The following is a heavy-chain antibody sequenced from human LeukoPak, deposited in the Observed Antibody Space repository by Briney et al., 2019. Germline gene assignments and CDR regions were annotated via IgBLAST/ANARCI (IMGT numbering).Heavy chain of an antibody. D-gene: IGHD5-24*01. V-gene: IGHV4-59*01. Sequence: KPSETLSLTCTVSGGSISSYYWSWIRQPPGKGLEWIGYIYYSGSTNYNPSLKSRVTISVDTSKNRFSLKLSSVTAADTAVYYCASSNYYAFDIWGQGTMVTVSS. CDR3: ASSNYYAFDI. J-gene: IGHJ3*02. CDR2: IYYSGST. CDR1: GGSISSYY.